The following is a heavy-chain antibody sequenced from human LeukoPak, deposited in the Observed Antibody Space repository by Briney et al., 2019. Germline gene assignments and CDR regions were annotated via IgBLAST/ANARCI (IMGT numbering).Heavy chain of an antibody. Sequence: QPGASLRLSCEASGFSVFSSYMTWVRQAPGKGLEWVSVIYSDGSTYSADSVKGRFTISRDSSKNTLHLQMDRLITEDTGMYYCARGLWESWYLYFDNWGQGTLVTVSS. J-gene: IGHJ4*02. V-gene: IGHV3-53*05. D-gene: IGHD3-16*01. CDR2: IYSDGST. CDR1: GFSVFSSY. CDR3: ARGLWESWYLYFDN.